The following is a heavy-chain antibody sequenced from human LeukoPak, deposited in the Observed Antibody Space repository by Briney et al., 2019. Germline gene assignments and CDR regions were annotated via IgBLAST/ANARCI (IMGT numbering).Heavy chain of an antibody. Sequence: GGSLRLSCAASGFTFSSYAMHWVRQAPGKGLEWVAVISYDGSNKYYADSVKGRFTIPRDNSKNTLYLQMNSLRPEDTAVYYCARDGSVGYSSGRWGIDYWGQGTLVTVSS. CDR3: ARDGSVGYSSGRWGIDY. J-gene: IGHJ4*02. CDR1: GFTFSSYA. V-gene: IGHV3-30*04. D-gene: IGHD6-19*01. CDR2: ISYDGSNK.